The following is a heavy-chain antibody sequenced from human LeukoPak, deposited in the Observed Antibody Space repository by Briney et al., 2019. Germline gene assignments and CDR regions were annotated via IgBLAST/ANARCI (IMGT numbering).Heavy chain of an antibody. J-gene: IGHJ4*02. CDR3: AREIPESYYFDY. V-gene: IGHV1-46*03. Sequence: ASVKVSCKASGYTFANYYIHWVRQAPGQGLEWMGIIKPGGSITSYTQRFQYTQKFQDRVTMTWGTSTSTAYMDLSSLRSEDAAVYYCAREIPESYYFDYWGQGTLVTVSS. CDR1: GYTFANYY. CDR2: IKPGGSIT. D-gene: IGHD1-14*01.